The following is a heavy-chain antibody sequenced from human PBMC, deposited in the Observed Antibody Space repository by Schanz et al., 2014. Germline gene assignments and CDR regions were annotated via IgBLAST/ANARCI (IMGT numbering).Heavy chain of an antibody. CDR1: GFTVSSNH. D-gene: IGHD3-3*01. J-gene: IGHJ4*02. CDR3: ARGIDVSDFWSGSPPKGGANDY. CDR2: TNGDGTNA. Sequence: EGQLAESGGGLVQPGGSLRLSCAVSGFTVSSNHMSWVRQAPGKGLEWVSCTNGDGTNAKYADSVKGRFSISRDNAKNSLYLQLNSLRAEDTAVYYCARGIDVSDFWSGSPPKGGANDYWGQGTLVTVSS. V-gene: IGHV3-66*01.